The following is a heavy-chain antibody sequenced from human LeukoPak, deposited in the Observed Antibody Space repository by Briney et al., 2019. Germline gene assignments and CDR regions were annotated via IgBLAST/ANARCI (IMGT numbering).Heavy chain of an antibody. CDR1: GFTFNSYW. CDR2: IKQDGRDK. D-gene: IGHD6-19*01. Sequence: GGSLRLSCAASGFTFNSYWMTWVRQAPGKGLEWVANIKQDGRDKHYMGSVKGRFIISRDNAKNSLYLQMNSLRAEDTAVYYCARGLAVTARGSFDIWGQGTMVTVSS. J-gene: IGHJ3*02. V-gene: IGHV3-7*03. CDR3: ARGLAVTARGSFDI.